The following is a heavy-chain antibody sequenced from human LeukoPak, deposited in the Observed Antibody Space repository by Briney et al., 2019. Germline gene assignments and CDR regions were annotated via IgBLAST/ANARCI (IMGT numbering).Heavy chain of an antibody. CDR2: IRYDGSNK. Sequence: GGSLRLSCAASGFTFSSYSMNWVRQAPGKGLEWVAFIRYDGSNKYYADSVKGRFTISRDNSKNTLYLQMNSLRAEDTAVYYCAKGERAMVSSFDYWGQGTLVTVSS. CDR1: GFTFSSYS. J-gene: IGHJ4*02. V-gene: IGHV3-30*02. D-gene: IGHD5-18*01. CDR3: AKGERAMVSSFDY.